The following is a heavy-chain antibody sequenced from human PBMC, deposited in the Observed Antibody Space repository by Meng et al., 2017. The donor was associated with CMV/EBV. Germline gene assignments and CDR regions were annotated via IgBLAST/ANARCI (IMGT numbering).Heavy chain of an antibody. J-gene: IGHJ5*02. CDR2: INPNSGST. D-gene: IGHD4-11*01. CDR3: ARGPLGEYSNYDAP. Sequence: GRLVQAGAELKKPGPSVKVSCKASGSTFTGDDMHWVRQAPGQGLEWMGWINPNSGSTNYAQKFQGRVTMTRDTSISTAYMALSRLRSDDTAVYYCARGPLGEYSNYDAPWGQGTLVTVSS. CDR1: GSTFTGDD. V-gene: IGHV1-2*02.